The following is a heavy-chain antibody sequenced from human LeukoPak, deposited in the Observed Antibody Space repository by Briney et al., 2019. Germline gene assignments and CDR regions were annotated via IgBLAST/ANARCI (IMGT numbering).Heavy chain of an antibody. J-gene: IGHJ4*02. CDR2: FYPGDSDT. D-gene: IGHD2-2*01. V-gene: IGHV5-51*01. Sequence: GESLKISCQGSGYSFTNYWIGWVRQMPGKGLEWMGIFYPGDSDTRHSPSFQGQVTISADKSISTAYLQWSSLKASDTAIYYCARHRGTCSSASCYPDYWGQGTLVTVSS. CDR3: ARHRGTCSSASCYPDY. CDR1: GYSFTNYW.